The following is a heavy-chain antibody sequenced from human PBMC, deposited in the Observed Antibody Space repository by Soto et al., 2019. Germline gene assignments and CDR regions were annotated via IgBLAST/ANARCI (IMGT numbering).Heavy chain of an antibody. CDR1: GFTFSSYS. Sequence: EVQLVESGGGLVQPGGSLRLSCAASGFTFSSYSMNWVRQAPGKGLEWVSYISSSSSTIYYPDSVKGRFTISRDNAKNSLYLQMNSLRDEDTAVYYCAREEDTAMVGRYYYYGMDVWGQGTTVTVSS. CDR3: AREEDTAMVGRYYYYGMDV. CDR2: ISSSSSTI. J-gene: IGHJ6*02. V-gene: IGHV3-48*02. D-gene: IGHD5-18*01.